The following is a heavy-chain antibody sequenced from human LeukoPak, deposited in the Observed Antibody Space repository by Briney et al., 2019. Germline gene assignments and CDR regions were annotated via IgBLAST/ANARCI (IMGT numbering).Heavy chain of an antibody. CDR1: GGSISSSSAY. CDR2: IYYSKNT. CDR3: VSPRGFSYGYFDY. J-gene: IGHJ4*02. D-gene: IGHD5-18*01. V-gene: IGHV4-39*01. Sequence: SETLSLTCTVSGGSISSSSAYWGWIRQPPGKGLEWIGSIYYSKNTYYNPSLKSRVTISADTSKNPFSLTLGSVSATETAVYYCVSPRGFSYGYFDYWGQGTLVTVSS.